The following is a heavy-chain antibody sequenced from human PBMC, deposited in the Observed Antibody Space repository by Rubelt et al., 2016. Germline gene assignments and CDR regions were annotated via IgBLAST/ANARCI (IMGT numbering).Heavy chain of an antibody. CDR3: ARDEGSARALH. V-gene: IGHV3-74*01. CDR2: IKSDGSNP. Sequence: EVQLVESGGVVVPPGGSLRLSCAGSGFSFDEHIMHWVRQAPGKGLEWVSRIKSDGSNPNYADSVKGRFTISRDNAKNTLYLQMSSLRAEDTAVYYCARDEGSARALHWGQGTLVTVSS. J-gene: IGHJ1*01. CDR1: GFSFDEHI.